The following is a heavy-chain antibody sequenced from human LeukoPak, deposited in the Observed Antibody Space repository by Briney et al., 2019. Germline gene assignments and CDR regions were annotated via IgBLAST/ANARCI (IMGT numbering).Heavy chain of an antibody. Sequence: PGGSLRLSCTASGFTFSSYGMHWVRQAPGKGLEWVAVISYDGSNKYYADSVKGRFTISRDNSKNTLYLQMNSLRAEDTAVYYCAKGGSRRGTFDYWGQGTLVTVSS. D-gene: IGHD3-16*01. CDR2: ISYDGSNK. J-gene: IGHJ4*02. CDR1: GFTFSSYG. V-gene: IGHV3-30*18. CDR3: AKGGSRRGTFDY.